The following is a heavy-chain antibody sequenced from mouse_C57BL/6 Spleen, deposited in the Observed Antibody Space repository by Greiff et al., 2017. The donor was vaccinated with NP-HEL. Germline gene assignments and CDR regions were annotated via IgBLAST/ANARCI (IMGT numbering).Heavy chain of an antibody. CDR1: GFTFSDYY. J-gene: IGHJ4*01. V-gene: IGHV5-12*01. CDR3: ARGELYYSNYYAMDY. Sequence: EVKVVESGGGLVQPGGSLKLSCAASGFTFSDYYMYWVRQTPETRLEWVAYISNGGGSTYYPDTVKGRFTISRDNAKNTLYLQMSRLKSEDTAMYYCARGELYYSNYYAMDYWGQGTSVTVSS. CDR2: ISNGGGST. D-gene: IGHD2-5*01.